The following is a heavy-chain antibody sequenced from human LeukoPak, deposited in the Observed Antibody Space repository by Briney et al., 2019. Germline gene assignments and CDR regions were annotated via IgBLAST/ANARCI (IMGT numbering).Heavy chain of an antibody. V-gene: IGHV5-51*01. Sequence: GESLKISCKGSGHSFTSYWIGWVRQMPGKGLEWMGIIYPGDSDTRYSPSFQGQVTISADKSISTAYLQWSSLKASDTAMYYCARQPGAYCGGDCYRDYWGQGTLVTVSS. D-gene: IGHD2-21*01. J-gene: IGHJ4*02. CDR1: GHSFTSYW. CDR3: ARQPGAYCGGDCYRDY. CDR2: IYPGDSDT.